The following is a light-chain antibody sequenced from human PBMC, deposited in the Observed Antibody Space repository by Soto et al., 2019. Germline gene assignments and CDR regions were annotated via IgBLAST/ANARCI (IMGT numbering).Light chain of an antibody. J-gene: IGKJ5*01. CDR2: DAS. CDR3: QQRSNWPIT. CDR1: QSISTS. Sequence: DIQMSQSPCTLSASAGDRGTFTCLASQSISTSLAWYQQTPRQAPKLLIYDASSLESGVPSRFSGSASGTDFTLTINNLAPEDFAVYYCQQRSNWPITCGQGTRLEIK. V-gene: IGKV1-5*01.